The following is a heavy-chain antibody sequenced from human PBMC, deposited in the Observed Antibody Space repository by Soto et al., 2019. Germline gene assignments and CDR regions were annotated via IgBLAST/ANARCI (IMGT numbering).Heavy chain of an antibody. V-gene: IGHV1-69*13. CDR1: GGTFSSYA. CDR2: IIPIFCTA. D-gene: IGHD3-3*01. J-gene: IGHJ6*04. Sequence: SVKVSCKASGGTFSSYAISWVRQAPGQVLEWMGGIIPIFCTANYAHKFQGRVTITADESTSTAYMELSSLRSEDTAVYYCAREMFTIFGVVIKTYYYYGTEVWGKGTMVTVSS. CDR3: AREMFTIFGVVIKTYYYYGTEV.